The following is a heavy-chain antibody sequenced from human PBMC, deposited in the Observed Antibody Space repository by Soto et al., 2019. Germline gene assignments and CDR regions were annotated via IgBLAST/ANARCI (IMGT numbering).Heavy chain of an antibody. Sequence: EVQLVESGGGLVQPGGSLRLSCAASGFTFSNYWMSWVRQALGKGLEWVANIKQDGSEKYYVDPVKGRFTISRDNAKNXLSXQPNSLRAEETAVYYCARGGSRGYYPYFHYDGMDVWGQGTTVTVSS. V-gene: IGHV3-7*01. J-gene: IGHJ6*02. CDR2: IKQDGSEK. D-gene: IGHD3-22*01. CDR1: GFTFSNYW. CDR3: ARGGSRGYYPYFHYDGMDV.